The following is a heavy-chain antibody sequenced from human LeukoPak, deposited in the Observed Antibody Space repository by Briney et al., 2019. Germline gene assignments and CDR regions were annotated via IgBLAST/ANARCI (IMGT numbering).Heavy chain of an antibody. CDR2: IWYDGSNK. J-gene: IGHJ2*01. D-gene: IGHD3-16*01. V-gene: IGHV3-33*01. CDR3: ARDLGYDYVWGSYDY. CDR1: GFTFSSYG. Sequence: PGGSLRLSCAASGFTFSSYGMHWVRQAPGKGLEWVAVIWYDGSNKYYADSVKGRFTISRDNSKNTLYLQMNSLRAEDTAVYYCARDLGYDYVWGSYDYWGRGTQVTVSS.